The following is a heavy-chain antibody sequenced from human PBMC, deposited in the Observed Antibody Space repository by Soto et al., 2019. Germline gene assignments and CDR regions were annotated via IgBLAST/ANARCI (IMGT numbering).Heavy chain of an antibody. V-gene: IGHV3-48*02. CDR1: GFTFSSYS. CDR2: ISSSSSTI. D-gene: IGHD6-13*01. J-gene: IGHJ4*02. CDR3: ASNLQAAAGTFDY. Sequence: EVQLVESGGGLVQPGGSLRLSCAASGFTFSSYSMNWVRQAPGKGLEWVSYISSSSSTIYYADSVKGRFTISRYNAKNSLYLQTNSLRDEDTAVYYCASNLQAAAGTFDYWGQGTLVTVSS.